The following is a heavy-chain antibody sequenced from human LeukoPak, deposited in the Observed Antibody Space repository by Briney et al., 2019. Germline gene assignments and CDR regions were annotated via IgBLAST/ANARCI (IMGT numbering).Heavy chain of an antibody. CDR2: IYYSGST. D-gene: IGHD6-19*01. CDR3: ARGGSGWYPY. J-gene: IGHJ4*02. V-gene: IGHV4-59*01. Sequence: PSETLSLTCTVSGGSISSYYWSWIRQPPGKGLEWIGYIYYSGSTNYNPSLKSRVTISVDTSKNQFSLKLSSVTAADTAVYYCARGGSGWYPYWGQGTLVTVSS. CDR1: GGSISSYY.